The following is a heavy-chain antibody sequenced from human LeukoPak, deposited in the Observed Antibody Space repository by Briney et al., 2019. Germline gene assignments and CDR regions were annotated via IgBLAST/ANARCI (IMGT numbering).Heavy chain of an antibody. CDR2: ISSSSSTI. Sequence: GGSLRLSCAASGFTFSSYSMNWVRQAPGKGLERVSYISSSSSTIYYADSVKGRFTISRDNAKNSLYLQMNSLRAEDTAVYYCAFDCGGDCYSEFVWGQGTLVTVSS. D-gene: IGHD2-21*02. J-gene: IGHJ4*02. V-gene: IGHV3-48*01. CDR3: AFDCGGDCYSEFV. CDR1: GFTFSSYS.